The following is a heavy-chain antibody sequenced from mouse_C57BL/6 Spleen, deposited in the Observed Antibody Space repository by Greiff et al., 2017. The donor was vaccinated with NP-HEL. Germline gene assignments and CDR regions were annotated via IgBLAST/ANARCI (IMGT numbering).Heavy chain of an antibody. CDR1: GYTFTSYW. J-gene: IGHJ4*01. Sequence: QVQLQQPGAELVKPGASVKLSCKASGYTFTSYWMQWVKQRPGQGLEWIGEIDPSDSYTNYNQKFKGKATLTVDTSSSTAYMQLSSLTSEDSAVYYCARSPSRYGPSMDYWGQGTSVTVSS. CDR3: ARSPSRYGPSMDY. D-gene: IGHD1-2*01. CDR2: IDPSDSYT. V-gene: IGHV1-50*01.